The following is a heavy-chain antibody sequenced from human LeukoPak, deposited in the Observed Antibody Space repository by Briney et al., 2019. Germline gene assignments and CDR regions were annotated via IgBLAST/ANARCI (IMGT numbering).Heavy chain of an antibody. Sequence: SETLSLTCTVSGGSISSSSYYWGWIRQPPGKGLEWIGSIYYSGSTYYNPSLKSRVTISVDTSKNQFSLKLSSVTAADTAAYYCARTVAGTSGAFDIWGQGTMVTVSS. CDR2: IYYSGST. CDR1: GGSISSSSYY. J-gene: IGHJ3*02. D-gene: IGHD6-19*01. V-gene: IGHV4-39*07. CDR3: ARTVAGTSGAFDI.